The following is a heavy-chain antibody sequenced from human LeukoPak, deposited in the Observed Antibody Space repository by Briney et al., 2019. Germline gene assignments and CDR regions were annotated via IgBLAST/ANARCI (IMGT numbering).Heavy chain of an antibody. CDR2: ISASGGST. D-gene: IGHD3-22*01. Sequence: GGSLRLSCAASGFTFSSSAMSWVRQVPGRGLEWVSGISASGGSTSYADSVRGRFTISRDNSKNTLYLQMNSLRAEDTAVYYCAKDLRYDSRGYYYFGTNKNYYYYGMDVWGQGTTVTVSS. J-gene: IGHJ6*02. CDR3: AKDLRYDSRGYYYFGTNKNYYYYGMDV. CDR1: GFTFSSSA. V-gene: IGHV3-23*01.